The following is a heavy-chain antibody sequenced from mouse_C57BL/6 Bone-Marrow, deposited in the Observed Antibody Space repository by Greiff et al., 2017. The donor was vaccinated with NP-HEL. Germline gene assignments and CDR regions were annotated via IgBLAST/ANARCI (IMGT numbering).Heavy chain of an antibody. CDR3: ARDYDGYYVTFAY. J-gene: IGHJ3*01. D-gene: IGHD2-3*01. CDR2: IDPANGNT. CDR1: GFNIKNTY. V-gene: IGHV14-3*01. Sequence: EVKLVESVAELVRPGASVKLSCTASGFNIKNTYMHWVKQRPEQGLEWIGRIDPANGNTKYAPKFQGKATITADTSSNTAYLQLSSLTSEDTAIYYCARDYDGYYVTFAYWGQGTLVTVSA.